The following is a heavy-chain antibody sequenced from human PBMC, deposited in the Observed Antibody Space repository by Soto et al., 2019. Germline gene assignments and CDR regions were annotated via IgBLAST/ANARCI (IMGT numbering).Heavy chain of an antibody. V-gene: IGHV3-30*18. CDR1: GFIFNRFG. Sequence: QVQLVESGGGVVQPGRSLRLSCAASGFIFNRFGMHWVRQAPGKGLEWVAVISYDGNNKFYEDSVKGRFTISRDNDQNILYLQMNSLRPEDTAMYYCAKALDLSVRGVPPSDYWGQGTLVTVSS. CDR3: AKALDLSVRGVPPSDY. J-gene: IGHJ4*02. CDR2: ISYDGNNK. D-gene: IGHD3-10*02.